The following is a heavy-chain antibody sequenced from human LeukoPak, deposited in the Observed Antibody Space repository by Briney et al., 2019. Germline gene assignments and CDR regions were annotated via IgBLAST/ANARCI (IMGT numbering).Heavy chain of an antibody. CDR1: GYTFTSYY. V-gene: IGHV1-46*01. CDR3: ARSRTEPPDAFDI. CDR2: INPSGGST. Sequence: ASVKVSCKASGYTFTSYYMHWVRQAPGQGLEWMGIINPSGGSTSYAQKFQGRVTMTRDTSTSTVYMELSSLRSEDTAVYHCARSRTEPPDAFDIWGQGTMVTVSS. J-gene: IGHJ3*02. D-gene: IGHD1-14*01.